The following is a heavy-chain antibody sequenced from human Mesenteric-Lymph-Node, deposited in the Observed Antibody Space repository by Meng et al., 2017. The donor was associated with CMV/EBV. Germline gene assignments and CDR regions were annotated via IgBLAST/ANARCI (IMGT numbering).Heavy chain of an antibody. J-gene: IGHJ4*02. D-gene: IGHD4-23*01. CDR1: GGSFSVYY. CDR2: INRSGST. V-gene: IGHV4-34*01. CDR3: ARHQRWLKSEGGFNY. Sequence: QVHLQQGGGDWLQPSGSLSLTWAVYGGSFSVYYWSWIGQPAGKGLEWIGEINRSGSTNYNPSLKSRVTISVDTSKNQFSLKLSSVTAADTAVYYCARHQRWLKSEGGFNYWGQGTLVTVSS.